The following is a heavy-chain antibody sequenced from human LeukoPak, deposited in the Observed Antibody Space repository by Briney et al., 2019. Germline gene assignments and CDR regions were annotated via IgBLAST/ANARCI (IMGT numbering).Heavy chain of an antibody. J-gene: IGHJ4*02. V-gene: IGHV4-59*01. CDR1: GGSISTYY. CDR3: ARGSGAAAATGY. D-gene: IGHD6-13*01. Sequence: SETLSLTCIVSGGSISTYYRSWLRQPPGKGLEWIGYIFYNGDTNYNPSLKSRVTISVDTSKNQFSLKLSSVTAADTAVYYCARGSGAAAATGYWGQGTLVTVSS. CDR2: IFYNGDT.